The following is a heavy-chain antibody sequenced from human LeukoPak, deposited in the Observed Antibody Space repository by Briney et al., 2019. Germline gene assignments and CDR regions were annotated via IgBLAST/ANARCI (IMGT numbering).Heavy chain of an antibody. Sequence: SVNVSCKASGGTFSSYAISWVRQAPGQGLEWMGGIIPIFGTANYAQKFQGRVTITADESTSTAYMELSSLRSEDTAVYYCARESITMIVVDLTDYYYYGMDVWGQGTTVTVSS. CDR3: ARESITMIVVDLTDYYYYGMDV. J-gene: IGHJ6*02. CDR2: IIPIFGTA. V-gene: IGHV1-69*13. CDR1: GGTFSSYA. D-gene: IGHD3-22*01.